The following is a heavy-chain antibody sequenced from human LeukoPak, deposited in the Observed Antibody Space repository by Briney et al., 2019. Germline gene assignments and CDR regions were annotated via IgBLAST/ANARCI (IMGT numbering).Heavy chain of an antibody. CDR1: GGTFSSYA. J-gene: IGHJ4*02. CDR2: IIPIFGTA. V-gene: IGHV1-69*13. Sequence: SVKVSCKASGGTFSSYAISWVRQAPGQGLEWMGGIIPIFGTANYTQKFQGRVTITADESTSTAYMELSSLRSEDTAVYYCAREGLMGATFDYWGQGTLVTVSS. D-gene: IGHD1-26*01. CDR3: AREGLMGATFDY.